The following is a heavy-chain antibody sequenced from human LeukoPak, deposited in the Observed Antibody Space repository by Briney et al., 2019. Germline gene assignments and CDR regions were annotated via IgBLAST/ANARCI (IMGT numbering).Heavy chain of an antibody. CDR2: ISSSSSYI. V-gene: IGHV3-21*01. D-gene: IGHD2-15*01. J-gene: IGHJ4*02. Sequence: PGGSLRLSCAASGFTFSSYEMNWVRQAPGKGLEWVSSISSSSSYIYYADSVKGRFTISRDNDKNSLYLQMNSLRAEDTAVYYCARVGYCSGGSCSGSIDYWGQGTLVTVSS. CDR3: ARVGYCSGGSCSGSIDY. CDR1: GFTFSSYE.